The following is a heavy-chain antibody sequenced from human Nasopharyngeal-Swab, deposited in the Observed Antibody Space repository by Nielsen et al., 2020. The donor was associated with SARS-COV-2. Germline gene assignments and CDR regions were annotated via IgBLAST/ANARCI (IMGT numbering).Heavy chain of an antibody. CDR2: INPSGGST. V-gene: IGHV1-46*01. CDR3: ATQDGYNYYYYHMDV. J-gene: IGHJ6*03. D-gene: IGHD5-24*01. Sequence: VRQMPGKGLEWMGIINPSGGSTSYAQKFQGRVTMTRDTSTSTAYMELSSLRSEDTAVYYCATQDGYNYYYYHMDVWGKGTTVTVSS.